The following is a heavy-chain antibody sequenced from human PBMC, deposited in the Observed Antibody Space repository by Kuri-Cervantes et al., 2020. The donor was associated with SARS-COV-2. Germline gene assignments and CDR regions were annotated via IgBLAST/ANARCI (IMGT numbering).Heavy chain of an antibody. D-gene: IGHD3-16*01. CDR2: IYSTGST. CDR1: GGSLNNYY. V-gene: IGHV4-4*07. CDR3: ARGGQGLDP. J-gene: IGHJ5*02. Sequence: ESLKISCTVSGGSLNNYYWSWIRQSAGKGLEWIGRIYSTGSTDYDPSLRGRVTMSLDTSKRQFSLKLSSVTAADTAIYYCARGGQGLDPWGQGILVTVSS.